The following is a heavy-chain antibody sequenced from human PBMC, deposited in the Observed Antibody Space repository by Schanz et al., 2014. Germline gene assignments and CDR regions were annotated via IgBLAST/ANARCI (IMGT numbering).Heavy chain of an antibody. V-gene: IGHV3-33*01. CDR3: AYYDVLTGFDY. D-gene: IGHD3-9*01. Sequence: QVQLVESGGGVVQPGRSLRLSCAASGFTFRSYGMHWVRQAPGKGLEWVANIGYDGSEKYYVDSVKGRFTISRDNSKDTLYLQMSGLTPEDTAVYYCAYYDVLTGFDYWGQGTQVTVSS. CDR1: GFTFRSYG. J-gene: IGHJ4*02. CDR2: IGYDGSEK.